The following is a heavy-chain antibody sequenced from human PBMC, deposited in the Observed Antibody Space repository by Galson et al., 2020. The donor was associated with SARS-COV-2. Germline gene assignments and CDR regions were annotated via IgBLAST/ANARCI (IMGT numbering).Heavy chain of an antibody. CDR3: ARVTWTSVYFDS. V-gene: IGHV4-30-4*01. D-gene: IGHD3-16*01. CDR2: IYYSGTT. Sequence: SETLSLTCSVSGDTISNGDYFWSWIRQPPGKGLEWIGYIYYSGTTYYNPSLRSRMTLSIDRSKNHFSLKVGSVTAADTAVYYCARVTWTSVYFDSWGRGTLVTVSS. CDR1: GDTISNGDYF. J-gene: IGHJ4*02.